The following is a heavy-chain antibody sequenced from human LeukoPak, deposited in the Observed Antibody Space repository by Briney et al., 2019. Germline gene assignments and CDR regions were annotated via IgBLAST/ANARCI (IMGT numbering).Heavy chain of an antibody. CDR3: ARHVDGLYYGMDV. Sequence: GGSLRLSCAASAFTFSRYSMNWYRQAPGEGLEWVSSISSGGHNIFYGDSVKGRFTISRDNAKNSLFLQMNSLRVEDTGVYYCARHVDGLYYGMDVWGQGTTVTVSS. V-gene: IGHV3-21*01. CDR1: AFTFSRYS. D-gene: IGHD3-9*01. CDR2: ISSGGHNI. J-gene: IGHJ6*02.